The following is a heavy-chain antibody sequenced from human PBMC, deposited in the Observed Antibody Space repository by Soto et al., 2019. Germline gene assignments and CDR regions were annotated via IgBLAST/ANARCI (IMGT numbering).Heavy chain of an antibody. CDR3: ARGQEGVVATH. Sequence: QVQLQQWGAGLLKPSETLSLNCAVTGGSLSGYYWSWIRQPPGKGLECIGEVKDGGHTNYSPSLRGRVTISSATSNNQFSLRLNSVTAADTGVYYCARGQEGVVATHWDQGSLVTVSS. CDR2: VKDGGHT. J-gene: IGHJ4*02. V-gene: IGHV4-34*01. CDR1: GGSLSGYY. D-gene: IGHD5-12*01.